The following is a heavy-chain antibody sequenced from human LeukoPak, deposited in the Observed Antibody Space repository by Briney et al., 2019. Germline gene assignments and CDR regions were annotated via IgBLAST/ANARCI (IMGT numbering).Heavy chain of an antibody. CDR1: GFTFSSYG. CDR2: IRYDGSNK. D-gene: IGHD6-6*01. CDR3: AKVSPRGSIAARSRLDY. J-gene: IGHJ4*02. V-gene: IGHV3-30*02. Sequence: GGSLRLSCAASGFTFSSYGMRWVRQAPGKWLEWVAFIRYDGSNKYYADSVKGPFTISRDNSKNTLYLQMNSLRAEDTAVYYCAKVSPRGSIAARSRLDYWGQGTLVTVSS.